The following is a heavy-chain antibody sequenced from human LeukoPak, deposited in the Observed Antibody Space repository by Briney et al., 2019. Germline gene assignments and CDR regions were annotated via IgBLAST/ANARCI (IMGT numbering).Heavy chain of an antibody. J-gene: IGHJ3*02. D-gene: IGHD5-24*01. CDR1: GGTFSSYA. CDR2: IIPIFGTA. V-gene: IGHV1-69*13. CDR3: AWGGRLQLSVDAFDI. Sequence: SVKVSCKASGGTFSSYAISWVRQAPGQGLEWMGGIIPIFGTANYAQKFQGRVTITADESTSTAYMELSSLRSEDTAVCYCAWGGRLQLSVDAFDIWGQGTMVTVSS.